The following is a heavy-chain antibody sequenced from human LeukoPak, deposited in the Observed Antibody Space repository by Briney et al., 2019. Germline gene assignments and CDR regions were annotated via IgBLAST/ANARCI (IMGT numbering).Heavy chain of an antibody. V-gene: IGHV1-69*05. D-gene: IGHD3-3*01. CDR3: ASHPFRGSFWSGYYTGWYFDL. Sequence: SVKVSCKASGGTFSSYAISWVRQAPGQGLEWMRGIIPIFGTANYAQKLQGRVTITTDDSTSTAYMELSSLRSEDTAVYYCASHPFRGSFWSGYYTGWYFDLWGRGTLVTVSS. J-gene: IGHJ2*01. CDR1: GGTFSSYA. CDR2: IIPIFGTA.